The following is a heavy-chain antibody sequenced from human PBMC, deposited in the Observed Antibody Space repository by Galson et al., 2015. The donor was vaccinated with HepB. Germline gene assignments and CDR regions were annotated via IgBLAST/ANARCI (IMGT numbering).Heavy chain of an antibody. Sequence: SVKVSCKVSGYTLTELSMHWVRQAPGKGLEWMGGFDPEDGETIYAQKFQGRVTMTEDTSTDTAYMELSSLRSEDTAVYYCATSIVGATTTDYWGQGTLVTVSS. V-gene: IGHV1-24*01. CDR2: FDPEDGET. CDR1: GYTLTELS. J-gene: IGHJ4*02. D-gene: IGHD1-26*01. CDR3: ATSIVGATTTDY.